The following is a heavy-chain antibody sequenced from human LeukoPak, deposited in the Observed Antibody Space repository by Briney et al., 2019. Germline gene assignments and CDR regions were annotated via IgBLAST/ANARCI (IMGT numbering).Heavy chain of an antibody. Sequence: PGGSLRLSCAASGFTFSSYDMHWVRHATGKGLEWVSAIGTAGDTYYPGSVKGRFTISRENAKNSLYLQTNSLRAGDTAVYYCARADSSSWYGTWGQGTLVTVSS. CDR3: ARADSSSWYGT. V-gene: IGHV3-13*01. J-gene: IGHJ5*02. CDR1: GFTFSSYD. D-gene: IGHD6-13*01. CDR2: IGTAGDT.